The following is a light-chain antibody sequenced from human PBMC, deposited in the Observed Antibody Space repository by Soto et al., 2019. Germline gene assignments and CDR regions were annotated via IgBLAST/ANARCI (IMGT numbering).Light chain of an antibody. CDR3: QKYNSAGT. J-gene: IGKJ1*01. CDR2: AAS. Sequence: DIQMTQSPSSLSASVGDRVTITCRASQGISNFLAWYQQKPGQVPKLLIYAASTLQSGVPSRFSGSGSGTDFTLTISSLQPEDVATYYCQKYNSAGTFGQGTKVDIK. V-gene: IGKV1-27*01. CDR1: QGISNF.